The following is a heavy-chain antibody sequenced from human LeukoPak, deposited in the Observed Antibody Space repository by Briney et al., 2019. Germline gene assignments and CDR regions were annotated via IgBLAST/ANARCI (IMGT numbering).Heavy chain of an antibody. CDR3: ARRGGYNQDYFDY. V-gene: IGHV4-31*03. J-gene: IGHJ4*02. CDR2: IYYSGST. Sequence: SETLSLTCTVSGGSISSGGYYWSWIRQHPGKGLEWIGYIYYSGSTYYNPSLKSRVTISVDTSKNQFSLKLSSVTAADTAVYYCARRGGYNQDYFDYWGQGTLVTVSS. CDR1: GGSISSGGYY. D-gene: IGHD5-24*01.